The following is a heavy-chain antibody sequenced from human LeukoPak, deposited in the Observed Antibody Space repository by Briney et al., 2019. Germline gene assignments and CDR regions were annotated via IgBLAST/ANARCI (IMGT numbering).Heavy chain of an antibody. J-gene: IGHJ6*03. CDR1: GGSISSYY. V-gene: IGHV4-59*01. Sequence: SETLSLTCTVSGGSISSYYWSWIRQPPGKGLEWIGYIYYSGSTNYNPSLKSRVTISVDTSKNQFSLKLSSVTAADTAVYYCARGGHTHDYSNYVGYAYYYYMDVWDNGTTVTVSS. D-gene: IGHD4-11*01. CDR3: ARGGHTHDYSNYVGYAYYYYMDV. CDR2: IYYSGST.